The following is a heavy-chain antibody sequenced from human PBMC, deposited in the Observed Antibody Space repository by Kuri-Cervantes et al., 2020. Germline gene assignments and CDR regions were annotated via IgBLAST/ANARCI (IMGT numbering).Heavy chain of an antibody. CDR2: ISAYNGNT. CDR3: ARVQVTSSWFRYYYYYMDV. D-gene: IGHD6-13*01. CDR1: GYTFTSYG. Sequence: ASVKVSCKASGYTFTSYGISWVRQAPGQGLEWMGWISAYNGNTNYAQKLQGRVTMTTDTSTSTAYMELRSLRAEDTAVYYCARVQVTSSWFRYYYYYMDVWGKGTTVTISS. J-gene: IGHJ6*03. V-gene: IGHV1-18*01.